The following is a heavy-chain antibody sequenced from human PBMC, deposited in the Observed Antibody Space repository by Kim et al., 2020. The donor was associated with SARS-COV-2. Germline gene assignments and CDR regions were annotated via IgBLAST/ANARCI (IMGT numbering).Heavy chain of an antibody. J-gene: IGHJ5*02. Sequence: GESLKISCKGSGYSFTSYWIGWVRQMPGKGLEWMGIIYPGDSDTRYSPSFQGQVTISADKSISTAYLQWSSLKASDTAMYYCARQNVDYDILTGSEWFDPWGQGTLVTVSS. D-gene: IGHD3-9*01. V-gene: IGHV5-51*01. CDR1: GYSFTSYW. CDR3: ARQNVDYDILTGSEWFDP. CDR2: IYPGDSDT.